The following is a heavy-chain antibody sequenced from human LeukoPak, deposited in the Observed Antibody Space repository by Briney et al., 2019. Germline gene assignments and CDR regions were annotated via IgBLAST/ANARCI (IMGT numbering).Heavy chain of an antibody. Sequence: PSETLSLTCTVSGGSISSHYWSWIGQPPGKGLEGIGYLSYSGTTNFNPSLKGRVILSGDSSQNHISLTLASVTAADTAVYFCAREDSVYVWNWFDLWGQGTLVIVSS. CDR1: GGSISSHY. CDR2: LSYSGTT. D-gene: IGHD6-6*01. J-gene: IGHJ5*02. CDR3: AREDSVYVWNWFDL. V-gene: IGHV4-59*11.